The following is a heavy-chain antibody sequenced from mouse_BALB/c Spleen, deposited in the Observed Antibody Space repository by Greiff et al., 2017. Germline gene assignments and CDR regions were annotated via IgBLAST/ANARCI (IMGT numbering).Heavy chain of an antibody. CDR2: INSNGGST. CDR3: ARTPFDY. V-gene: IGHV5-6-2*01. CDR1: GFTFSSYY. J-gene: IGHJ2*01. Sequence: EVQLVESGGGLVKLGGSLKLSCAASGFTFSSYYMSWVRQTPEKRLELVAAINSNGGSTYYPDTVKGRFTISRDNAKNTLYLQMSSLKSEDTALYYCARTPFDYWGQGTTLTVSS.